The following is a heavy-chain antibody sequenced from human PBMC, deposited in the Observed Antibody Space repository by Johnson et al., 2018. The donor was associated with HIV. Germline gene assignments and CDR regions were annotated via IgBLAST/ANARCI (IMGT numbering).Heavy chain of an antibody. J-gene: IGHJ3*02. CDR1: GFTFSSYA. Sequence: VQLVESGGGVVQPGRSLRLSCAASGFTFSSYAMHWVRQAPGKGLAWVANLKQDGRETYYVDSVKGRFTLSRDNAKNSLFLQMNSLRPEDTAVYYCARIRVAVITEVGAFDIWGQGTMVTVSS. CDR2: LKQDGRET. D-gene: IGHD3-22*01. V-gene: IGHV3-7*01. CDR3: ARIRVAVITEVGAFDI.